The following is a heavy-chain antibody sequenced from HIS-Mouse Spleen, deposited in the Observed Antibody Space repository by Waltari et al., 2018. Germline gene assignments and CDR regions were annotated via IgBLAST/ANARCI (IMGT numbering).Heavy chain of an antibody. CDR1: GGSISRSSSY. V-gene: IGHV4-39*07. CDR3: AREIPYSSSWYDWYFDL. CDR2: IYYSGST. D-gene: IGHD6-13*01. J-gene: IGHJ2*01. Sequence: QLQLQESGPGLVKPSETLSLPCTVAGGSISRSSSYWAWIRQPPGKGLEWIGSIYYSGSTYYNPSLKSRVTISVDTSKNQFSLKLSSVTAADTAVYYCAREIPYSSSWYDWYFDLWGRGTLVTVSS.